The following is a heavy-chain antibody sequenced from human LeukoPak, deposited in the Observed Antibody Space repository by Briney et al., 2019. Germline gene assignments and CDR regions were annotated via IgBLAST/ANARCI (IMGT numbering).Heavy chain of an antibody. D-gene: IGHD6-13*01. Sequence: SDTLSLTCTVSGDSISSYYWSWIRQPPGKGLEWIGYIYYSGSTNYNPSLKSRVTISVDTSKNQFSLKLSSVTAADTAVYYCARAAGPLAAPDFWGQGTPVTVSS. CDR2: IYYSGST. CDR1: GDSISSYY. J-gene: IGHJ4*02. CDR3: ARAAGPLAAPDF. V-gene: IGHV4-59*07.